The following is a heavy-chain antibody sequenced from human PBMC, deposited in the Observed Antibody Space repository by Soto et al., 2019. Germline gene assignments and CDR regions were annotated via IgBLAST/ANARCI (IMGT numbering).Heavy chain of an antibody. Sequence: QVQLVQSGAEVKKPGASVKVSCKPSGYTFINYGITWVRQAPGQGLEWMGWISGYDGNTNYAPKLQGRVTMTRDTSTSTVYMEMRSLRSDDTAVYYCARHRGRSCSGGTCPFDYWGQGTLVTVSS. J-gene: IGHJ4*02. CDR3: ARHRGRSCSGGTCPFDY. CDR2: ISGYDGNT. CDR1: GYTFINYG. D-gene: IGHD2-15*01. V-gene: IGHV1-18*01.